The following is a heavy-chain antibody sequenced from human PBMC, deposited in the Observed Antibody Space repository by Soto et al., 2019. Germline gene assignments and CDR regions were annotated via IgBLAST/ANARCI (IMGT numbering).Heavy chain of an antibody. Sequence: QVQLQQWGAGLLKPSETLSLTCAVYGGSFSGYYWSWIRQPPGKGLEWIGEINHSGSTNYNPSLKSRVTISVDTSKNQFSLNLSSVTAADTAVYYCARGRDQRNWFDPWGQGTLVTVSS. CDR2: INHSGST. V-gene: IGHV4-34*01. CDR3: ARGRDQRNWFDP. CDR1: GGSFSGYY. J-gene: IGHJ5*02.